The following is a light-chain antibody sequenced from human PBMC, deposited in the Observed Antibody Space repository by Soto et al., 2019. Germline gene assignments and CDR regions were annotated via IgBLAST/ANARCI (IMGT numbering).Light chain of an antibody. CDR1: SSDVGGSNY. V-gene: IGLV2-14*01. J-gene: IGLJ1*01. CDR3: SSYTSSNSNV. Sequence: QSVLAQPASVSGSLGRSITISCTGTSSDVGGSNYVSWYQQFPGKAPKLMISDVTNRPSGVSNRFSGSKSGNTASLTISGLQAEDEADYYCSSYTSSNSNVFGTGTKVTLL. CDR2: DVT.